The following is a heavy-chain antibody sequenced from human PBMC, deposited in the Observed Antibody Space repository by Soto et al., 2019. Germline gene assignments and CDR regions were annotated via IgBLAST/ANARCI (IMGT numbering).Heavy chain of an antibody. Sequence: SVKVSCKASGGTFSSYSINWVRQAPGQGLEWMGEIIPIFGTANYAQKFQGRVTITADESTSTAYMELSSLRSEDTAVYYCARDGGRHSGGIDYWGQGTMVTVSS. CDR2: IIPIFGTA. CDR1: GGTFSSYS. CDR3: ARDGGRHSGGIDY. D-gene: IGHD1-26*01. J-gene: IGHJ4*02. V-gene: IGHV1-69*13.